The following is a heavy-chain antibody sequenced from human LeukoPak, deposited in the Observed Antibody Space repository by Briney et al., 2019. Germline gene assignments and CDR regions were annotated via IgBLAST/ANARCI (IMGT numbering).Heavy chain of an antibody. D-gene: IGHD4-17*01. CDR2: ISSSSSTI. J-gene: IGHJ4*02. V-gene: IGHV3-48*01. Sequence: GGSLRLSCAASGFTFSSYSMNWVRQAPGKGLEWVSYISSSSSTIYYADSVKGRFTISRDKAKNSLYLQMNSLRAEDTAVYYCARESQTVHFDYWGQGTLVTVSS. CDR1: GFTFSSYS. CDR3: ARESQTVHFDY.